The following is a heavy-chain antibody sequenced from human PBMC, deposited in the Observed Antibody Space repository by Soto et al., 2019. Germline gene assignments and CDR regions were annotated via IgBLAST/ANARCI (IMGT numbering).Heavy chain of an antibody. J-gene: IGHJ6*02. CDR1: GYTFTGYY. CDR2: INPNSGGT. D-gene: IGHD5-18*01. V-gene: IGHV1-2*02. CDR3: ARALIQLWLRNYYYGIDV. Sequence: ASVKVSCKASGYTFTGYYMHWVRQAPGQGLEWMGWINPNSGGTNYAQKFQGRVTMTRDTSISTAYMELSRLRSDDTAVYYCARALIQLWLRNYYYGIDVCGQGTTVTVSS.